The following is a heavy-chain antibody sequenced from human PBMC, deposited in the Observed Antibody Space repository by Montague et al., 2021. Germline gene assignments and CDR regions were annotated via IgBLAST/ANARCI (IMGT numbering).Heavy chain of an antibody. CDR3: ARGLFGTVNGQYSGGWYYFDK. D-gene: IGHD6-19*01. V-gene: IGHV4-34*01. CDR2: INHSGSA. Sequence: SETLSLTCGLPGGSLSGYYWAWIRQTPGKGLEWIGNINHSGSAKYNPSLKNRVSISVGTSNNQFFLDLTSATAADTAMYFCARGLFGTVNGQYSGGWYYFDKWGQGTMVTVSS. J-gene: IGHJ4*02. CDR1: GGSLSGYY.